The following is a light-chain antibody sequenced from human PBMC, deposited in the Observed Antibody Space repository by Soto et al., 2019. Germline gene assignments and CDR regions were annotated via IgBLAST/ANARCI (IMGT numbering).Light chain of an antibody. V-gene: IGKV3-20*01. CDR3: QQYATSPFT. J-gene: IGKJ3*01. CDR2: GAS. CDR1: QSGTASS. Sequence: VLTQSPGTLSLSPGERATLSCRASQSGTASSLAWYQQKPGQAPRLLIYGASNRATGVPDRFSGSGSGTDFTLTISRLEPEDFEVYYCQQYATSPFTFGPGTKVDIK.